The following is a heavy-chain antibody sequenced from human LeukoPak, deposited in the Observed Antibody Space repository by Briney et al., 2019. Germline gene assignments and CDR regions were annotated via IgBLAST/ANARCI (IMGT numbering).Heavy chain of an antibody. V-gene: IGHV3-7*01. CDR3: AAAGYY. J-gene: IGHJ4*02. CDR1: GFTFSSYA. CDR2: IKQDGSEK. D-gene: IGHD6-13*01. Sequence: GGSLGLSCAASGFTFSSYAMSWVRQAPGKGLEWVANIKQDGSEKYYVDSVKGRFTISRDNAKNSLYLQMNSLRAEDTAVYYCAAAGYYWGQGTLVTVSS.